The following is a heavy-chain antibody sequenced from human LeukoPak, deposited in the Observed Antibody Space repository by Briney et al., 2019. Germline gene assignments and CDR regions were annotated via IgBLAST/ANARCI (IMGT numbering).Heavy chain of an antibody. Sequence: SETLSLTCTVSGGSISNYYWSWIRQLPGKGLEWIAYIDYRGSTTYNPSLKSRVTISVDTSRNQFSLKLSSVTAADTAVYYCARSRSGYSYDHAAFDIWGQGTMVTVSS. CDR2: IDYRGST. CDR3: ARSRSGYSYDHAAFDI. CDR1: GGSISNYY. J-gene: IGHJ3*02. D-gene: IGHD5-18*01. V-gene: IGHV4-59*01.